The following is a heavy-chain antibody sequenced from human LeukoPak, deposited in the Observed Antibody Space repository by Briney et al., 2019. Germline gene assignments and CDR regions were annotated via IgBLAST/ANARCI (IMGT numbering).Heavy chain of an antibody. Sequence: AGSLRLSCAASGFTFSDYYMSWMRQAPGKGLEWLSHISSSSSFTHYADSVEGRFTISRDNAKNSLYLQMNSLRAEDTALYYCARDLFSGYDPRTFDLWGQGTLVTVSS. CDR1: GFTFSDYY. V-gene: IGHV3-11*06. CDR3: ARDLFSGYDPRTFDL. CDR2: ISSSSSFT. D-gene: IGHD5-12*01. J-gene: IGHJ4*02.